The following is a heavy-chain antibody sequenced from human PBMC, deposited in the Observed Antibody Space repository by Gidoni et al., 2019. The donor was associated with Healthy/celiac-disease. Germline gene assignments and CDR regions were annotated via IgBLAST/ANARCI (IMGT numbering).Heavy chain of an antibody. D-gene: IGHD1-26*01. J-gene: IGHJ4*02. CDR2: ISSNGGST. CDR3: AREWGPRASFDY. V-gene: IGHV3-64*01. Sequence: EVQLVESGGGLVQPGGSLSLSCAASGFTFSSYAMHWVRQAPGKGLEYVSAISSNGGSTYYANSVKGRFTISRDNSKNTLYLQMGSLRAEDMAVYYCAREWGPRASFDYWGQGTLVTVSS. CDR1: GFTFSSYA.